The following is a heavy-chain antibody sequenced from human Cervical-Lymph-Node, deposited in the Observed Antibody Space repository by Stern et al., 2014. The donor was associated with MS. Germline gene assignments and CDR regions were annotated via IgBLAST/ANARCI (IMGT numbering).Heavy chain of an antibody. V-gene: IGHV4-59*13. CDR2: ISYSGRT. CDR3: ARGYGGNPIDY. Sequence: QVQLQDSGPGLVKPSETLSLTCTVSGGSISSSYWSWIRQPPGMGLEWIGDISYSGRTNYNPSLKSRVTISVDTSKNQFSLKLSSVTASDTAVYYCARGYGGNPIDYWGQGTLVTVSS. CDR1: GGSISSSY. D-gene: IGHD4-23*01. J-gene: IGHJ4*02.